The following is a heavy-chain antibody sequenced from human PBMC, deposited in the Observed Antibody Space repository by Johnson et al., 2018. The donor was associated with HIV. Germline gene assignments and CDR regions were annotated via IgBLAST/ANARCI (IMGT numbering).Heavy chain of an antibody. CDR3: ARVTHSYGYWGAFDI. CDR2: ISGIGDTA. CDR1: GVTFSNYA. Sequence: VQLVESGGGLVQPGGSLRLSCAASGVTFSNYAMSWVRQAPGKGLEWVSAISGIGDTAYYADSVKGRFTISRDSSKNTLFLQMNSLRAGDTAVYYCARVTHSYGYWGAFDIWGQGTMVTVSS. V-gene: IGHV3-23*04. J-gene: IGHJ3*02. D-gene: IGHD5-18*01.